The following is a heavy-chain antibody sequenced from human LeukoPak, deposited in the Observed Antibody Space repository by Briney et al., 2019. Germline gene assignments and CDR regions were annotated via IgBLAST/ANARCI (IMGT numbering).Heavy chain of an antibody. CDR2: IHHSGST. V-gene: IGHV4-4*02. D-gene: IGHD2-2*01. CDR3: ARAGGCSSSSCDLDY. J-gene: IGHJ4*02. CDR1: GVTFSNAW. Sequence: TGGSLRLSCAASGVTFSNAWMSWVRQPPGKGLEWIGEIHHSGSTNYNPSLKSRLTISIDKSKNQFFVKLSSVTAADTAVYYCARAGGCSSSSCDLDYWGQGTLVTVSS.